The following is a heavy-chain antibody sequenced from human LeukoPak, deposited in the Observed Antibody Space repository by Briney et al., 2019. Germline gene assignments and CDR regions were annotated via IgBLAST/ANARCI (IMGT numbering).Heavy chain of an antibody. CDR1: GGTFSSYA. CDR3: ARVGGCSSTSCYTHWFDP. V-gene: IGHV1-69*05. Sequence: ASVKVSCKASGGTFSSYAISWVRQAPGQGLEWMGGIIPIFGTANYAQKFQGRVPITTDDSTSTAYMEMSSLRSEDTAVYYCARVGGCSSTSCYTHWFDPWGQGTLVTVSS. J-gene: IGHJ5*02. D-gene: IGHD2-2*02. CDR2: IIPIFGTA.